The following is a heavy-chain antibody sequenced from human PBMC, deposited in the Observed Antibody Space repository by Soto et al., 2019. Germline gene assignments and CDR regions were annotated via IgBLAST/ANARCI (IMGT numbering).Heavy chain of an antibody. V-gene: IGHV3-23*05. D-gene: IGHD3-3*02. CDR1: GFTFSTYA. J-gene: IGHJ4*02. CDR2: IYTSGDP. CDR3: TRDSVTNPEAFFDY. Sequence: GGSLRLSCAASGFTFSTYAMSWVRQVPGKGLEWVSGIYTSGDPRYADSVQGRFTISRDDSKNTVYLHMNSLRAEDTAVYYCTRDSVTNPEAFFDYWGRGTLVT.